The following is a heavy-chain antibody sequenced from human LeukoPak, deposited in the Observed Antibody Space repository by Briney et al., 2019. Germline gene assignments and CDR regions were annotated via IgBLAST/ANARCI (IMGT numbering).Heavy chain of an antibody. V-gene: IGHV3-30*02. J-gene: IGHJ4*02. CDR3: AKNRDSSAYPRDFGF. Sequence: GGSLRLSCAAFGFTFSSYGMHWVRQTPGKGLDWVAFIRHDGSYQQYADSVKGRFTVSRDNSKDMVYLQMNSLRTEDTAVYYCAKNRDSSAYPRDFGFWGQGTLVTVSS. CDR1: GFTFSSYG. D-gene: IGHD3-22*01. CDR2: IRHDGSYQ.